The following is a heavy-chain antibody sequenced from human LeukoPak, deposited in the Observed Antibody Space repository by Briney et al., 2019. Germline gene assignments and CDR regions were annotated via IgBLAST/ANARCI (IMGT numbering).Heavy chain of an antibody. CDR1: GYSFSNYG. J-gene: IGHJ4*02. V-gene: IGHV5-51*01. CDR2: ISPGDSDT. Sequence: GESLKVACQGSGYSFSNYGIAWVRQTPGKGLGWTGIISPGDSDTRYSPSFQGQVTISADKSISTAYLQWSSLKASDTAMYYCARREIGSGWYKVDYWGQGTLVTVSS. D-gene: IGHD6-19*01. CDR3: ARREIGSGWYKVDY.